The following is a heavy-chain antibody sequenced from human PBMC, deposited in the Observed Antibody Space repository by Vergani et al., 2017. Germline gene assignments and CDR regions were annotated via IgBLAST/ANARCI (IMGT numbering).Heavy chain of an antibody. J-gene: IGHJ3*02. V-gene: IGHV3-9*01. CDR1: GFTVSSNY. CDR2: ISWNSGST. D-gene: IGHD2-21*01. CDR3: AKDMYDIVSVKVGFDI. Sequence: EVQLVESGGGLVQPGGSLRLSCAASGFTVSSNYMSWVRQAPGKGLEWVSGISWNSGSTGYADSVKGRFTISRDNAKNSLYLQMNSLRAEDTALYYCAKDMYDIVSVKVGFDIWGQGTMVTVSS.